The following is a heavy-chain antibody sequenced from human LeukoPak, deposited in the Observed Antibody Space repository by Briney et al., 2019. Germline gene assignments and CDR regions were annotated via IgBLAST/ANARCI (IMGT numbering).Heavy chain of an antibody. CDR2: IYSGGST. CDR1: GFTVSSNY. J-gene: IGHJ4*02. CDR3: ARDSGYCSGGSCYDY. D-gene: IGHD2-15*01. Sequence: GGSLRLSCAASGFTVSSNYMSWVRQAPGKGLEWVSVIYSGGSTYYADSVKGRFTISRDNSMNTLYLQMNSLRAEDTAVYYCARDSGYCSGGSCYDYWGQGTLVTVSS. V-gene: IGHV3-66*01.